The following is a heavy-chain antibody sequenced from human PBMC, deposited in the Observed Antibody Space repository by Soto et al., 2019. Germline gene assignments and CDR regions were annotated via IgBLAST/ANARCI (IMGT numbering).Heavy chain of an antibody. V-gene: IGHV4-59*08. Sequence: QVQLQESGPGLVKPSETLSLTCTVSGGSITSYYWSWIRQPPGKGLEWIGYIYFSGSANYNPSLKSRVTIPVDTSKNQFSRNLSSVTAADTAVYYCARRYSGYGDYWGQGTLVTVSS. J-gene: IGHJ4*02. CDR1: GGSITSYY. CDR3: ARRYSGYGDY. CDR2: IYFSGSA. D-gene: IGHD5-12*01.